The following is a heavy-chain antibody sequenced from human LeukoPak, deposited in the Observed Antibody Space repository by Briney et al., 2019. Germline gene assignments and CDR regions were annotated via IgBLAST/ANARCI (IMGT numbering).Heavy chain of an antibody. V-gene: IGHV1-46*01. CDR2: INPSGGST. J-gene: IGHJ3*02. CDR3: ARQLHGGLRIDAFDI. D-gene: IGHD1-1*01. CDR1: GYTFTSYY. Sequence: ASVKVPCKASGYTFTSYYMHWVRQAPGQGLEWMGIINPSGGSTSYEQKFQGRVTMTRDTSTSTVYMELSSLRSEDTAVYYCARQLHGGLRIDAFDIWGQGTMVTVSS.